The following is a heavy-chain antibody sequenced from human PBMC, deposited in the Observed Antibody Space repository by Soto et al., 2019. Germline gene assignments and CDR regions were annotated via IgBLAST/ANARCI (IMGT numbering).Heavy chain of an antibody. V-gene: IGHV4-59*01. J-gene: IGHJ4*01. D-gene: IGHD2-15*01. CDR1: GGSIRNVY. CDR2: IFHSGNA. Sequence: SETLSLTCPVSGGSIRNVYWSWIRQPPGKGLEWIGFIFHSGNAKYNPSLKSRVTISVDTSKNQFSLSLDSVTAADTAVYFCARAHAPTLPFDYWGQGTLVTVSS. CDR3: ARAHAPTLPFDY.